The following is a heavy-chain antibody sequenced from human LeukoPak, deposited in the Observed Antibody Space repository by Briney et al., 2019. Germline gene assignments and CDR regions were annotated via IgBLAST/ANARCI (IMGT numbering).Heavy chain of an antibody. Sequence: LSETLSLTCAVYGESFNGHFWSWIRQSPGKGLEWIGEIYHTGRTNYKSSLKSRVTILADMSKNQFSLRLDSVTAADTAVYYCARGVVMVTAATPVLDSWGQGTLVAVSS. CDR1: GESFNGHF. CDR3: ARGVVMVTAATPVLDS. CDR2: IYHTGRT. D-gene: IGHD2-15*01. J-gene: IGHJ4*02. V-gene: IGHV4-34*01.